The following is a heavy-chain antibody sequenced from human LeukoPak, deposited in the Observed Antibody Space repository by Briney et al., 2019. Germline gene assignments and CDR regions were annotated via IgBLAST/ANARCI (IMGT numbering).Heavy chain of an antibody. CDR3: ASYGSGSYRFDP. CDR1: GGSISSGNYY. J-gene: IGHJ5*02. D-gene: IGHD3-10*01. V-gene: IGHV4-31*03. CDR2: IHHSGST. Sequence: PSETLSLTCTVSGGSISSGNYYWSWIRQHPGKGLEWIGYIHHSGSTYYNPSLKSRVIISVDTSKNQFSLKLNSVTAADTAVYYCASYGSGSYRFDPWGQGTLVSVSS.